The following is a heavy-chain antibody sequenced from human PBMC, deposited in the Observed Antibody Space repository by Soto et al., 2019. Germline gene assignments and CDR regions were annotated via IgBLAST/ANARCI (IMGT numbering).Heavy chain of an antibody. CDR3: AKRGRGGETRWFDS. Sequence: EVQLLESGGGLVQPGGSLRLSCAASGFTFSSYVMSWVRQAPGKGLEWVSSVTGSGGNTYYADSVRGRFTIYRDNSKNTLYMEMNSLRADDTAVYYCAKRGRGGETRWFDSWGQGTLVTASS. CDR2: VTGSGGNT. CDR1: GFTFSSYV. D-gene: IGHD2-15*01. J-gene: IGHJ5*01. V-gene: IGHV3-23*01.